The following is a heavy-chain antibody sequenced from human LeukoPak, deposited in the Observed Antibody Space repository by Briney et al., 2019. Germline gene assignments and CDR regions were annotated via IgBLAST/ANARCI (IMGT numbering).Heavy chain of an antibody. Sequence: SETLSLTCTVSGGSISSGDYYWSWIRQPPGKGLEWIGYIYYSGSTYYNPSLKSRVTISVDTSKNQFSLKLGSVTAADTAVYYCARDLYYDFWSGDGAFDIWGQGTMVTVSS. D-gene: IGHD3-3*01. CDR2: IYYSGST. V-gene: IGHV4-30-4*08. J-gene: IGHJ3*02. CDR3: ARDLYYDFWSGDGAFDI. CDR1: GGSISSGDYY.